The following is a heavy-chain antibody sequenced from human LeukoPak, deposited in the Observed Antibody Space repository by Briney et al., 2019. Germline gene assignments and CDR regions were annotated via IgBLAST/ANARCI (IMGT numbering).Heavy chain of an antibody. CDR1: GGSFSGYY. CDR3: AKSSPPPLRS. J-gene: IGHJ5*02. Sequence: ETLSLTCAVYGGSFSGYYWSWIRQAPGKGLEWVSSIDYSGDTTYYADSVKGRFTISRDNSKSTLFLQLSSLRADDTAVYYCAKSSPPPLRSWGQGTLVTVSS. V-gene: IGHV3-23*01. CDR2: IDYSGDTT.